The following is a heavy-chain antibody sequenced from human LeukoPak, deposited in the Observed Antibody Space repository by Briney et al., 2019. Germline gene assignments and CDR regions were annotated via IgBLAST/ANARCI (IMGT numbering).Heavy chain of an antibody. CDR3: ARGAARRAYYYMDG. J-gene: IGHJ6*03. Sequence: ASVKVSCKASGYTFTGYYMHWVRQAPGQGLEWMGWIDPNSGGTNYAQKFQGRVTMTRDTSISTAYMELSRLRSDDAAVYYCARGAARRAYYYMDGRGKGTTVTVSS. D-gene: IGHD6-6*01. CDR1: GYTFTGYY. CDR2: IDPNSGGT. V-gene: IGHV1-2*02.